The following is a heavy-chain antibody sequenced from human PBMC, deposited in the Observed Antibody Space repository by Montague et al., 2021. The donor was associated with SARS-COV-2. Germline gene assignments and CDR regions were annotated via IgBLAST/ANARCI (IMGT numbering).Heavy chain of an antibody. D-gene: IGHD3-3*01. CDR3: ARGADYDFWSGFLRYKWFGP. Sequence: SETLSLTCAVYTDSFSGYYWSWIRQRPGKGLEWIGEITHSGSTNHSPSLQSRVTISVDKSKKQVSLKLRSLTAADTAVYYCARGADYDFWSGFLRYKWFGPWGQGTPVIVSS. J-gene: IGHJ5*02. V-gene: IGHV4-34*01. CDR1: TDSFSGYY. CDR2: ITHSGST.